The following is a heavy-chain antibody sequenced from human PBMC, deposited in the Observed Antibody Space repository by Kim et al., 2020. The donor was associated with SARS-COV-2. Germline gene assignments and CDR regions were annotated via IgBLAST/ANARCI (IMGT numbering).Heavy chain of an antibody. J-gene: IGHJ4*02. CDR3: VKQMDY. CDR2: IITNGCTT. CDR1: GFTFSGYI. V-gene: IGHV3-64D*06. Sequence: GGSLILSCASSGFTFSGYIMHWVRQAPGKGLEYVSCIITNGCTTFYAYSVHFIFTISSAYSNHTLSLQMSILRTDDTAVYYCVKQMDYWGQGTQVTVSS.